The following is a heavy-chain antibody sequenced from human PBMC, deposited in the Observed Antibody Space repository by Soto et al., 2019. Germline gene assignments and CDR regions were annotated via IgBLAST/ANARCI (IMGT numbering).Heavy chain of an antibody. Sequence: EVQLVESGGGLVQPGRSLRLSCAASGFTFDDYAMHWVRQAPGKGLEWVSGISWNSGSIGYADSVKGRFTISRDNAKNSLNMKINSRRAEDTALYYGAKAKGGYFDWFLDYWGQGPLFTVSS. CDR2: ISWNSGSI. J-gene: IGHJ4*02. D-gene: IGHD3-9*01. CDR3: AKAKGGYFDWFLDY. CDR1: GFTFDDYA. V-gene: IGHV3-9*01.